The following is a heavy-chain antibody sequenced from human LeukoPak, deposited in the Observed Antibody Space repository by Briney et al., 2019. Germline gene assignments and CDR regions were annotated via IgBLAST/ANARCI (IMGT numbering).Heavy chain of an antibody. CDR1: GGSISSYY. Sequence: PSETLSLTCTVSGGSISSYYWSWLRQPPGKGLDWVGRIYTSGSTNYNPSLKSRVTISVDTSKNQFSLKLSSVTAADTAVYYCARDVGPGYSSSWAENWFDPWGQGTLVTVSS. D-gene: IGHD6-13*01. CDR2: IYTSGST. J-gene: IGHJ5*02. CDR3: ARDVGPGYSSSWAENWFDP. V-gene: IGHV4-4*08.